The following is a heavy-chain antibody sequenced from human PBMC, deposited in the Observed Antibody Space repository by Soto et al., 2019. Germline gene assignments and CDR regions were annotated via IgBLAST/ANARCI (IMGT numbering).Heavy chain of an antibody. J-gene: IGHJ5*02. Sequence: VQLVQSGAAVKKPGASVRVSCKASGYTFTGHYIHWVRQAPGQGREWMGWINANSGFTTYAQKFQGRVTMIRDTSISTAYMELTSLRSDDTAVFYCATVYGVVGIWFDPWGQGTLVTVSS. CDR1: GYTFTGHY. D-gene: IGHD2-21*01. V-gene: IGHV1-2*02. CDR2: INANSGFT. CDR3: ATVYGVVGIWFDP.